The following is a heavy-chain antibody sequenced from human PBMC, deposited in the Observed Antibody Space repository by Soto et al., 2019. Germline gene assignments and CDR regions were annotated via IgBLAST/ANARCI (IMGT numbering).Heavy chain of an antibody. CDR3: ARVRVLGIAGTTSYYYYGMDV. J-gene: IGHJ6*02. V-gene: IGHV4-61*01. CDR1: GGSVSSGSYY. Sequence: QVQLQESGPGLVKPSETLSLTCTVSGGSVSSGSYYWSWIRQPPGKGLEWIGYIYYSGSTNYNRFRKSRGTVAVDTIKKRCSRKLSSVGGVDGVVYYCARVRVLGIAGTTSYYYYGMDVWGQGTTVTVS. CDR2: IYYSGST. D-gene: IGHD1-7*01.